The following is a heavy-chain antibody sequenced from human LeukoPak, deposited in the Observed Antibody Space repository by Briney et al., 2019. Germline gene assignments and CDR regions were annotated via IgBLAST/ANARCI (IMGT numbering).Heavy chain of an antibody. V-gene: IGHV3-30-3*01. D-gene: IGHD3-3*01. Sequence: GGSLRLSCAGSGFTFKNYALHSIRQAPAKGLERVAAISYERSNKNYADSVKGRFTISRDNSHNTVFLQMNSLRTEDAAVYFCARGKGIRYLEWLLSYHWGQGTLVTVSS. CDR2: ISYERSNK. CDR1: GFTFKNYA. J-gene: IGHJ5*02. CDR3: ARGKGIRYLEWLLSYH.